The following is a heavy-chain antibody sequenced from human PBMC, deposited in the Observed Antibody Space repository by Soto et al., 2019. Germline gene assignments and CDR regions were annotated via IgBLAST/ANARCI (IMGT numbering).Heavy chain of an antibody. Sequence: QVQLVQSGAEVKKPGSSVKVSCKASGGTFSSYAISWVRQAPGQGLEWMGGIIPIFGTANYAQKFQGRVTITADESMSSGEMELSSLRAADPGLDSWARGPEDTFGPGRGSDPGDQGSLVTVSS. CDR3: ARGPEDTFGPGRGSDP. V-gene: IGHV1-69*01. J-gene: IGHJ5*02. CDR1: GGTFSSYA. CDR2: IIPIFGTA. D-gene: IGHD3-16*01.